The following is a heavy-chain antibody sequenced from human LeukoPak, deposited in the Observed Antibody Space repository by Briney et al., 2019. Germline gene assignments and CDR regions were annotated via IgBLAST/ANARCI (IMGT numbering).Heavy chain of an antibody. J-gene: IGHJ4*02. V-gene: IGHV3-7*01. CDR2: IREDGSEK. D-gene: IGHD3-10*01. CDR1: GFTFSRHW. Sequence: GGSLRLSCAASGFTFSRHWMSWVRQAPGKGLEWVANIREDGSEKYYVDSVKGQFTISRDNAKNSLFLQMDSLRAEDTAVYYCARDLAGHYYGSGSSFDYWGQGTLVTVS. CDR3: ARDLAGHYYGSGSSFDY.